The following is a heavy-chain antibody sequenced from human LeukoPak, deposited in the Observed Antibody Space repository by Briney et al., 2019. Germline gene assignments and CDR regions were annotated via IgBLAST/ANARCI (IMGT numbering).Heavy chain of an antibody. CDR2: ICYSGST. V-gene: IGHV4-39*01. CDR1: GGSISSSSYY. Sequence: SETLSVTWTVSGGSISSSSYYWGWIRQPPGKGLEWIGSICYSGSTYYNPSLKSRVTISVDTSKNQFSLKLSSVTAADTAVYYCARQLMVYAIHPDYWGQGTLVTVSS. CDR3: ARQLMVYAIHPDY. J-gene: IGHJ4*02. D-gene: IGHD2-8*01.